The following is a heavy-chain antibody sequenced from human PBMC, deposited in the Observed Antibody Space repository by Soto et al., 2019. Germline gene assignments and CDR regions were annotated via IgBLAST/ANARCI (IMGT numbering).Heavy chain of an antibody. CDR1: GFTFSSYA. CDR2: ISYDGSNK. CDR3: AKENGYSSSWFEFDY. J-gene: IGHJ4*02. Sequence: GGSLRLSCAASGFTFSSYAMHWARQAPGKGLEWVAVISYDGSNKYYADSVKGRFTISRDNSKNTLYLQMNSLRAEDTAVYYCAKENGYSSSWFEFDYWGQGTLVTVSS. D-gene: IGHD6-13*01. V-gene: IGHV3-30-3*01.